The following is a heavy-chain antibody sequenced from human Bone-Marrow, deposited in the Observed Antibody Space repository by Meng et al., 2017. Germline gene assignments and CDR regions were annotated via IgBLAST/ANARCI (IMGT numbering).Heavy chain of an antibody. CDR3: ARNTKEKYYDFWSGYPHYFDY. J-gene: IGHJ4*02. Sequence: SETLSLTFAVSGGSISSSNWWSWVRQPPGKGLEWIGEIYHSGSTNYNPSLKSRVTISVDKSKNQFSLKLSSVTAADTAVYYCARNTKEKYYDFWSGYPHYFDYWGQGTLVTVSS. CDR2: IYHSGST. CDR1: GGSISSSNW. V-gene: IGHV4-4*02. D-gene: IGHD3-3*01.